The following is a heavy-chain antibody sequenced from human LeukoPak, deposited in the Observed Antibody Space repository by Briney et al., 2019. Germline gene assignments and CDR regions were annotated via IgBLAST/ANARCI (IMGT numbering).Heavy chain of an antibody. Sequence: GGSLRLSCAASGVTFSSYSMNWVREAPGKGLEWVSYISSSSSTIYYADSVKGRFTISRDNAKNSLYLQMNSLRAEDTAVYYCARDGGCCSGGSCWDAFDIWGQGTMVTVSS. CDR2: ISSSSSTI. J-gene: IGHJ3*02. D-gene: IGHD2-15*01. V-gene: IGHV3-48*01. CDR1: GVTFSSYS. CDR3: ARDGGCCSGGSCWDAFDI.